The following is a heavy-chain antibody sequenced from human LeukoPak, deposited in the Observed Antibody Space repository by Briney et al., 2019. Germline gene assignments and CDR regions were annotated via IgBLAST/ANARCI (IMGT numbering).Heavy chain of an antibody. V-gene: IGHV3-7*01. J-gene: IGHJ4*02. Sequence: GGSLRLSCGTSGFTFSNSWMTWVRQTPEKGLQWVANIKPDGSDTYYVDSVKGRFTISRDNAKNSLFLQMNSLRAEDTAVYYCATHLHRAWPNWGQGTLVTVSS. D-gene: IGHD1-14*01. CDR2: IKPDGSDT. CDR3: ATHLHRAWPN. CDR1: GFTFSNSW.